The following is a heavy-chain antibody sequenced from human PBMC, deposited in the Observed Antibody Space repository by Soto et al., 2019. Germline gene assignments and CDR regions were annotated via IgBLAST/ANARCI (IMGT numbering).Heavy chain of an antibody. V-gene: IGHV1-3*01. CDR3: ARVSRITICGVVSSPDYMDV. CDR1: GYTFTSYA. CDR2: INAGNGNT. Sequence: QVQLVQSGAEVKKPGASVKVSCKASGYTFTSYAMHWVRQAPGQRLEWMGWINAGNGNTKYSQKFQGRVTITRDTSASTAYMELSSLRSEDTAVYYCARVSRITICGVVSSPDYMDVWGKGTTVTVSS. J-gene: IGHJ6*03. D-gene: IGHD3-3*01.